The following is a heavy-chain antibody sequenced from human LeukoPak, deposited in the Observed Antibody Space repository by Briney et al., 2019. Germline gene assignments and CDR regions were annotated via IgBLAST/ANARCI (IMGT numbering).Heavy chain of an antibody. CDR3: ASSEGYYYDSSGQIDY. V-gene: IGHV3-74*01. D-gene: IGHD3-22*01. J-gene: IGHJ4*02. CDR1: VFTFSSYW. CDR2: INSDGSST. Sequence: GGSLRLSCAASVFTFSSYWMHWVRQAPGKGLVWVSRINSDGSSTSYADSVKGRFTISRDNAKNTLYLQMNSLRAEDTAVYYCASSEGYYYDSSGQIDYWGQGTLVTVSS.